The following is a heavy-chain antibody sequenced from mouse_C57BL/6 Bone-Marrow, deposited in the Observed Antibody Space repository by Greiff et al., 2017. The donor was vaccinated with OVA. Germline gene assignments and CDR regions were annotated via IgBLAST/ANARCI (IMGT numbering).Heavy chain of an antibody. CDR3: ARGITTVVIDY. J-gene: IGHJ2*01. Sequence: VQLKESGPGLVKPSQSLSLTCSVTGYSITSGYYWNWIRQFPGNKLEWMGYISYDGSNNYNPSLKNRISITRDTSKNQFFLKLNSVTTEDTATYYCARGITTVVIDYWGQGTTLTVSS. V-gene: IGHV3-6*01. D-gene: IGHD1-1*01. CDR1: GYSITSGYY. CDR2: ISYDGSN.